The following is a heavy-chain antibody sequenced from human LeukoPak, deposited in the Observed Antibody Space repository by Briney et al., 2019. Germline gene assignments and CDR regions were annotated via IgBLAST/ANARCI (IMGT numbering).Heavy chain of an antibody. Sequence: SETLSLTCTVSGDSINGYFWSWIRQPPGQGLEWVGYIYYRGGASYNPSLGGRITVSLDTSRNQFFLRLTSVTPADTAMYYCARHGNTGPVSGLPLDHWGHGTLVSVSS. J-gene: IGHJ4*01. CDR3: ARHGNTGPVSGLPLDH. V-gene: IGHV4-59*08. D-gene: IGHD6-19*01. CDR1: GDSINGYF. CDR2: IYYRGGA.